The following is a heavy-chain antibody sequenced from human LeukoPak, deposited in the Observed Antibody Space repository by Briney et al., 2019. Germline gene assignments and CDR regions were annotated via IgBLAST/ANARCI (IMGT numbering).Heavy chain of an antibody. V-gene: IGHV3-21*04. CDR1: GFTFSSYS. D-gene: IGHD3-9*01. J-gene: IGHJ4*02. CDR2: ISSSSSYI. CDR3: AKDLRYFDWPHTGFDY. Sequence: AGGSLRLSCAASGFTFSSYSMNWVRQAPGKGLEWVSSISSSSSYIYYADSVKGRFTISRDNAKNSLYLQMNSLRAEDTALYYCAKDLRYFDWPHTGFDYWGQGTLVTVSS.